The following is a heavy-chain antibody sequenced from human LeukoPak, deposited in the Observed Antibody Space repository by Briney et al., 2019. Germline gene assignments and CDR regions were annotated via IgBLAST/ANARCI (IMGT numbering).Heavy chain of an antibody. CDR3: AHRNSDYRAFDI. Sequence: SGPTLVKPTQTLTLTCTFSRFSLSTSGMYVGWIRQPPGKALEWLALIYWNDDKRYSPSLKSRLTITKDTSKNQVVLTMTNMDPVDTATYYCAHRNSDYRAFDIWGQGTMVTVSS. V-gene: IGHV2-5*01. D-gene: IGHD4-11*01. J-gene: IGHJ3*02. CDR2: IYWNDDK. CDR1: RFSLSTSGMY.